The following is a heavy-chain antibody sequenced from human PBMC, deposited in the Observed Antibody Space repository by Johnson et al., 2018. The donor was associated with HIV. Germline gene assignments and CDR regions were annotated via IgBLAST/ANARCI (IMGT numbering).Heavy chain of an antibody. CDR1: GFTFSSYD. Sequence: QVQLVESGGGVVQPGRSLRLSCAASGFTFSSYDMHWVRQAPGKGLEWVAVISYDGSNKYYADSVKGRFTISRDNSKNTLYRQMNSLRAEDTSVFYCARDPHSEYSSSSVQGDAFDIWGQGTMVTVSS. J-gene: IGHJ3*02. V-gene: IGHV3-30*04. D-gene: IGHD6-6*01. CDR2: ISYDGSNK. CDR3: ARDPHSEYSSSSVQGDAFDI.